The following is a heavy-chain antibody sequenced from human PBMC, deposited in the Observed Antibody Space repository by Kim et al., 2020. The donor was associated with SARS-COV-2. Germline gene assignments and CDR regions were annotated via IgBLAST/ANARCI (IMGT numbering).Heavy chain of an antibody. V-gene: IGHV3-48*02. CDR1: GFTFSSYS. Sequence: GGSLRLSCAASGFTFSSYSMNWVRQAPGKGLEWVSYISSSSSTIYYADSVKGRFTISRDNAKNSLYLQMNSLRDEDTAVYYCARGPDWRDYGDYDWFDPWGQGTLVTVSS. CDR2: ISSSSSTI. D-gene: IGHD4-17*01. J-gene: IGHJ5*02. CDR3: ARGPDWRDYGDYDWFDP.